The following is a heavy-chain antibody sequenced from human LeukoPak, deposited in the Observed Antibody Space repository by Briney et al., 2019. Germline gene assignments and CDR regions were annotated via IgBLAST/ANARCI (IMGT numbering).Heavy chain of an antibody. Sequence: PGGSLRLSCIASGFTFGDYAMSWVRQAPGKGLEWVGFIRSKPYGGTTEYAASVKGRFTISRDDSKSIAYLQMNSLKTEDTAVYYCSRGQLWLRGEGSGLDYWGQGTLVTVSS. J-gene: IGHJ4*02. D-gene: IGHD5-18*01. CDR2: IRSKPYGGTT. CDR3: SRGQLWLRGEGSGLDY. CDR1: GFTFGDYA. V-gene: IGHV3-49*04.